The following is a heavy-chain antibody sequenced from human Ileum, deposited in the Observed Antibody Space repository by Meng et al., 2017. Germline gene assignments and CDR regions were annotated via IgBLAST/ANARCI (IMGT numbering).Heavy chain of an antibody. Sequence: GGSLRLSCAVSGFTFSNYAIHWVRQAPGKGLEWVSSISFDGRNTFYSDSVKGRFTFSRDNFKNTLYLQMNSLRAEDTAVYYCARGPPKPNHGSDYYDANFDYWGQGTLVTVSS. D-gene: IGHD3-22*01. CDR3: ARGPPKPNHGSDYYDANFDY. CDR1: GFTFSNYA. J-gene: IGHJ4*02. CDR2: ISFDGRNT. V-gene: IGHV3-30*01.